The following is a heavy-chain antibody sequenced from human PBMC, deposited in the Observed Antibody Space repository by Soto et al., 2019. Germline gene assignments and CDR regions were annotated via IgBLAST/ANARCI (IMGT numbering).Heavy chain of an antibody. CDR3: ARDREAGYNFYYGMDV. J-gene: IGHJ6*02. D-gene: IGHD6-19*01. Sequence: SETLSLTCSVSGADINTYSWTWIRQPAGKGLEWIGRIYTSASINYNPSLKGRVTLSVDTSTNQVSLRLASVTAADTAIYYCARDREAGYNFYYGMDVWGQGTTVTV. V-gene: IGHV4-4*07. CDR2: IYTSASI. CDR1: GADINTYS.